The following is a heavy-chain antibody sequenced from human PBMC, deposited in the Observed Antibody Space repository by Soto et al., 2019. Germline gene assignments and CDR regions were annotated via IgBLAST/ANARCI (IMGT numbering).Heavy chain of an antibody. Sequence: QVQLVESGGGVVQPGRSLRLSCVASGFTFRNHGMHWVCQAPGKGLAWVAVIWYDGSNSYYADSVKGRFTISRDNSKDTVYLQMNSLRDEDTAVYYCARVRSSKTKPVSYFDYWGQGTLVTVSS. D-gene: IGHD3-10*01. V-gene: IGHV3-33*01. CDR3: ARVRSSKTKPVSYFDY. CDR2: IWYDGSNS. CDR1: GFTFRNHG. J-gene: IGHJ4*02.